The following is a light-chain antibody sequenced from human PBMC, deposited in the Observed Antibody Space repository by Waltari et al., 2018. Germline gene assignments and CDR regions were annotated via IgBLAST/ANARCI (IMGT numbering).Light chain of an antibody. V-gene: IGLV1-47*01. CDR2: RSN. Sequence: QSVLTQAPPASGTPGRVVPVSCSGSDSTLGATSLSWYQYVPGAAPKVLIYRSNQRPSGAPDRFSGSKSGTSASLAISGLRSEDEADYYCAAWDDRLDSYVFGTGTRVTVL. CDR3: AAWDDRLDSYV. J-gene: IGLJ1*01. CDR1: DSTLGATS.